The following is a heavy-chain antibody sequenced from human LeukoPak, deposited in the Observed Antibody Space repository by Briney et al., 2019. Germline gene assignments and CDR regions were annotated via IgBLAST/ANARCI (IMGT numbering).Heavy chain of an antibody. D-gene: IGHD3-3*01. CDR1: GYTLTELS. Sequence: ASVTVSSKVSGYTLTELSMHWVRQAPGKGLEWMGGFDPEDGETIYAQKFQGRVTMTEDTSTDTAYMELSSLRSEDTAVYYCARGLRGFWSGYYTYNWFDHWGQGTLVTVSS. J-gene: IGHJ5*02. CDR2: FDPEDGET. V-gene: IGHV1-24*01. CDR3: ARGLRGFWSGYYTYNWFDH.